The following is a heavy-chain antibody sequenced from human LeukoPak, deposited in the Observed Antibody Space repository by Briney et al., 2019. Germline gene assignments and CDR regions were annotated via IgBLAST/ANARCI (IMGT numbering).Heavy chain of an antibody. Sequence: SETLSLTCTVSGYSISSGYYWGWIRQPPGKGLEWIGSIYHSGSTYYNPSLKSRVTISVDTSKNQFSLKLSSVTAAGTAVYYCARPVGYSSTYFDYWGQGTLVTVSS. CDR1: GYSISSGYY. CDR3: ARPVGYSSTYFDY. CDR2: IYHSGST. D-gene: IGHD6-13*01. J-gene: IGHJ4*02. V-gene: IGHV4-38-2*02.